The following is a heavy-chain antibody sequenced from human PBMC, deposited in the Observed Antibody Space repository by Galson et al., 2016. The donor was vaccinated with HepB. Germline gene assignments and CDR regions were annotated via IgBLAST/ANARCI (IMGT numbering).Heavy chain of an antibody. V-gene: IGHV3-7*01. CDR3: ARIYIVGGTFDN. D-gene: IGHD1-26*01. CDR1: GLPFRTFW. Sequence: SPTLSCAASGLPFRTFWMTWVRQAPGKGLQWGGNINHYGSGKYLVHSVKGRFTISRDNTKNSRFLQMNSLRAEDTAVYYCARIYIVGGTFDNWGQGTLVTVSS. CDR2: INHYGSGK. J-gene: IGHJ4*02.